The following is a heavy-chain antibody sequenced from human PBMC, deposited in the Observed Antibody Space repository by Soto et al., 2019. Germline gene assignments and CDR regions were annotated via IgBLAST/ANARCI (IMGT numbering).Heavy chain of an antibody. D-gene: IGHD3-3*01. J-gene: IGHJ6*02. CDR1: GFSFEDYA. CDR3: AKDISFGVVISYGMDV. V-gene: IGHV3-9*01. Sequence: PGGSLRLSCAASGFSFEDYAMHWVRQAPGKGLEWVSGISWNSGSIGYADSVKGRFTISRDNAKNSLYLQMNSLRAEDTALYYCAKDISFGVVISYGMDVWGQGTTVTVSS. CDR2: ISWNSGSI.